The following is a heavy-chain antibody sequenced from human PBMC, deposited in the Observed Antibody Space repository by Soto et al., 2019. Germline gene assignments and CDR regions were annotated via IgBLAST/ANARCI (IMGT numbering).Heavy chain of an antibody. J-gene: IGHJ6*02. D-gene: IGHD5-18*01. CDR3: AGADTAMVHNYYYGMDV. CDR2: ISSSGSTI. V-gene: IGHV3-11*01. CDR1: GFTFSDYY. Sequence: GGSLRLSCAASGFTFSDYYMSWIRQAPGKGLEWVSYISSSGSTIYYADSVKGRFTISRDNAKNSLYLQMNSLRAEDTAVYYCAGADTAMVHNYYYGMDVWGQGATVTVSS.